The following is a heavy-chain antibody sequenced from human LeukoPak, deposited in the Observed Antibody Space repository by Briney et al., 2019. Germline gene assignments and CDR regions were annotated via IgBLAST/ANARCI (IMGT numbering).Heavy chain of an antibody. V-gene: IGHV4-39*01. CDR1: GGSISSSTYY. CDR3: ARQRSSSSWADY. D-gene: IGHD6-13*01. J-gene: IGHJ4*02. Sequence: SETLSLTCTVSGGSISSSTYYWGWIRQPPGRGLEWIGTIYYRGSTYYNPSLKSRVTISVDTSKNQFSLNLSSVTAADTAVYYCARQRSSSSWADYWGQGALVTVSS. CDR2: IYYRGST.